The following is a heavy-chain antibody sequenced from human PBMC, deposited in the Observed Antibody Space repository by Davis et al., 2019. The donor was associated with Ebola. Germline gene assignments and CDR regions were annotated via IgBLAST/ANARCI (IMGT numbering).Heavy chain of an antibody. CDR1: GFAFSAYW. CDR2: IYSDGRRT. CDR3: AKGRYQLLLSPGMDV. D-gene: IGHD2-2*01. J-gene: IGHJ6*02. V-gene: IGHV3-74*01. Sequence: GESLKISCAASGFAFSAYWMHWVRQPPEKGLVWVARIYSDGRRTAYADSVKGRFTISRDNAKNSLYLQMNSLRAEDTALYYCAKGRYQLLLSPGMDVWGQGTTVTVSS.